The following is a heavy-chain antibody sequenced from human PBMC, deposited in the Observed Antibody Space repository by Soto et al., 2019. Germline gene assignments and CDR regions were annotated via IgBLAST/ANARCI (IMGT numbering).Heavy chain of an antibody. Sequence: SETLSLTCAVYGGSFSGYYWSWIRQPPGKGLEWIGEINHSGSTNYNPSLKSRVTISVDTSKNQFSLKLSSVTAADTAVYYCARGKMVRGVIIRVPQNWFDPWGQGTLVTVSS. CDR1: GGSFSGYY. CDR3: ARGKMVRGVIIRVPQNWFDP. V-gene: IGHV4-34*01. D-gene: IGHD3-10*01. CDR2: INHSGST. J-gene: IGHJ5*02.